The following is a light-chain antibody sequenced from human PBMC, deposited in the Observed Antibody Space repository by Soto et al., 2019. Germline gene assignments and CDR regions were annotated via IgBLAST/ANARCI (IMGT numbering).Light chain of an antibody. CDR1: QTIDSS. CDR2: GAS. Sequence: DIQMTQSPPSLSASVGDRVTITCRASQTIDSSLNWYQQKPGKAPKLLIYGASSLQSGVPSRFSGSGSGTDVTLTISRLQPEDFATYSCHQSYSIPFTFGPGTKVDIK. V-gene: IGKV1-39*01. CDR3: HQSYSIPFT. J-gene: IGKJ3*01.